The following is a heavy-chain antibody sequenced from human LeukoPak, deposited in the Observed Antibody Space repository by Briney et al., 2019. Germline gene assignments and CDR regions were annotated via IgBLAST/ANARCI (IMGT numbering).Heavy chain of an antibody. CDR3: AKVRDYYYSGMDV. D-gene: IGHD3-10*01. CDR1: GFTFSSYA. Sequence: LAGGSLRLSCAASGFTFSSYAMSWVRQAPGKGLEWVSPISGSGGSTYYADSVKGRFTISRDNSTNALYLQMNSLRAEDTAVYYCAKVRDYYYSGMDVWGQGTTVTVSS. CDR2: ISGSGGST. J-gene: IGHJ6*02. V-gene: IGHV3-23*01.